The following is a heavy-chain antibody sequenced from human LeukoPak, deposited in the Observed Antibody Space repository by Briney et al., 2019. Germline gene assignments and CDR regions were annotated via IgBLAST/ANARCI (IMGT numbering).Heavy chain of an antibody. CDR2: IIPIFGTA. V-gene: IGHV1-69*06. D-gene: IGHD3-10*01. CDR3: AREEYYGSGSYSHDNWFDP. J-gene: IGHJ5*02. CDR1: GCTFSSYA. Sequence: SVKVSCKASGCTFSSYAISWVRQAPGQGLEWMGGIIPIFGTANYAQKFQGRVTITADKSTSTAYMELSSLRSEDTAVCYCAREEYYGSGSYSHDNWFDPWGQGTLVTVSS.